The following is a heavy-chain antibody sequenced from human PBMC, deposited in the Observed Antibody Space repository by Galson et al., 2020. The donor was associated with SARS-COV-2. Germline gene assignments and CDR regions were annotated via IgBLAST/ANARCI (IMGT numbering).Heavy chain of an antibody. CDR1: GFSLSTSGVG. V-gene: IGHV2-5*02. CDR2: IYWDDDK. Sequence: KMSGPTLVKPTQTLTLTCTVSGFSLSTSGVGVGWIRQPPGQALEWLALIYWDDDKRYSPSLKSRLTVTKDTSKNQVVLTMTNMDPVDTGTYYCANRRVAAAGTIYEYWGQGTLVTVSS. D-gene: IGHD6-13*01. CDR3: ANRRVAAAGTIYEY. J-gene: IGHJ4*02.